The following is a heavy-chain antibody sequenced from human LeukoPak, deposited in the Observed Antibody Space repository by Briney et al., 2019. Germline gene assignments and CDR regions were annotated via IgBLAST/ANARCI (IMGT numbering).Heavy chain of an antibody. V-gene: IGHV4-59*01. CDR1: GGSISSYY. D-gene: IGHD5-24*01. J-gene: IGHJ4*02. Sequence: SETLSLTCTVSGGSISSYYWGWIRQPPGKGLEWIGYIYYSGSTNYNPSLKSRVTISVDTSKNQFSLKLSSVTAADTAVYYCAREMATIGRYYFDYWGQGTLVTVSS. CDR2: IYYSGST. CDR3: AREMATIGRYYFDY.